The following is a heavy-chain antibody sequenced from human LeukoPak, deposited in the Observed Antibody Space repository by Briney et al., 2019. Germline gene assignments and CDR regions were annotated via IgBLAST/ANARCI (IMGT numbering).Heavy chain of an antibody. J-gene: IGHJ4*02. CDR2: ISYSGTT. Sequence: PSETLSLTCSVSGDSVSTNYWTWIRQPPGKGLEWIGHISYSGTTKYNPSLKSRVAISLDTSKNQFSLNLKSLSAADSGVYFCARVRPDFGNYPVDYWGQGTLVSVSS. CDR3: ARVRPDFGNYPVDY. D-gene: IGHD4-11*01. CDR1: GDSVSTNY. V-gene: IGHV4-59*02.